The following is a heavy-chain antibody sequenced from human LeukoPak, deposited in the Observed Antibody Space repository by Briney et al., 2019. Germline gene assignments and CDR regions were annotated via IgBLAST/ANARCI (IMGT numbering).Heavy chain of an antibody. J-gene: IGHJ3*02. V-gene: IGHV4-59*01. CDR2: IYYSGST. CDR1: GGSIISYY. CDR3: ARVWFIAVAGTGAFDI. Sequence: PSETLSLTCTVSGGSIISYYWTWIRQPPGKGLEWIGYIYYSGSTNYNPSLKSRVTISVDTSKNQFSLKLSSVTAADTAVYYCARVWFIAVAGTGAFDIWGQGTMVTVSS. D-gene: IGHD6-19*01.